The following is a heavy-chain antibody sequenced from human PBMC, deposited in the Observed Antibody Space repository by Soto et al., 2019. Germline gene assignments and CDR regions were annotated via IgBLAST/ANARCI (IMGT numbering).Heavy chain of an antibody. CDR2: ISGSGGST. CDR1: GFTFSSYA. Sequence: EVQLLESGGGLVQPGGSLRLSCAASGFTFSSYAMSWVRQAPGKGLEWVSAISGSGGSTYYADSVKGRFTISRDNSKNSLYLQMNSVRAEDKDVYYCANHPGTAMVVFDYWGQGTLVTGSS. V-gene: IGHV3-23*01. D-gene: IGHD5-18*01. CDR3: ANHPGTAMVVFDY. J-gene: IGHJ4*02.